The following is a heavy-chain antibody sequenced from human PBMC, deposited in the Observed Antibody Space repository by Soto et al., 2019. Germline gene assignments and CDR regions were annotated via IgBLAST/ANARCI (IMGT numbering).Heavy chain of an antibody. D-gene: IGHD3-22*01. V-gene: IGHV4-31*03. CDR1: GGSISSGGYY. CDR2: IYYSGST. CDR3: ARVGGYDLAHSSGYYY. Sequence: PSETLSLTCTVSGGSISSGGYYWSWIRQHPGKGLEWIGYIYYSGSTYYNPSLKSRVTISVDTSKNQFSLKLSSVTAADTTVYYCARVGGYDLAHSSGYYYWGQGTLVTVPS. J-gene: IGHJ4*02.